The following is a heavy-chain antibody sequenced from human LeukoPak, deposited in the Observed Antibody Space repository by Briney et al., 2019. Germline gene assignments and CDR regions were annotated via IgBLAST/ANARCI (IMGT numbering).Heavy chain of an antibody. CDR1: GYTFTSYD. J-gene: IGHJ4*02. D-gene: IGHD3-10*01. CDR2: MNPNSGNT. V-gene: IGHV1-8*01. Sequence: GASVKVSCKASGYTFTSYDINWVRQATGQGLEWMGWMNPNSGNTGYAQKFQGRVTMTRSTSISTAYMELSSLRSEDTAVYYCARLITMVRGVIVEDYWGQGTLVTVSS. CDR3: ARLITMVRGVIVEDY.